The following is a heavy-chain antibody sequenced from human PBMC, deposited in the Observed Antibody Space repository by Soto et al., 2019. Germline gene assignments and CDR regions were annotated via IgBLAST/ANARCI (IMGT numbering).Heavy chain of an antibody. V-gene: IGHV4-59*01. J-gene: IGHJ3*02. Sequence: SETLSLTCAVSGDSISSYYCMWIRQPPGKGLESIGYLYYGRSANYNPSLKSRVTLSVDTSTNQCSLTLSSMTAADTAVYYCAREVGELDYSSSSDAFDIWGQGTMVT. D-gene: IGHD6-6*01. CDR2: LYYGRSA. CDR1: GDSISSYY. CDR3: AREVGELDYSSSSDAFDI.